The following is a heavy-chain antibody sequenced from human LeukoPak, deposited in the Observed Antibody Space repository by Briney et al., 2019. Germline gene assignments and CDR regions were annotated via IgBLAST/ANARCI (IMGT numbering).Heavy chain of an antibody. D-gene: IGHD3-10*01. V-gene: IGHV1-24*01. CDR1: GYTLTGLS. CDR3: ARDRVLWFGELFSDAFDI. Sequence: ASVKVSCKVSGYTLTGLSMHWVRQAPGKGLEWMGGFDPEDGETIYAQKFQGRVTMTEDTSTDTAYMELSSLRSEDTAVYYCARDRVLWFGELFSDAFDIWGQGTMVTVSS. J-gene: IGHJ3*02. CDR2: FDPEDGET.